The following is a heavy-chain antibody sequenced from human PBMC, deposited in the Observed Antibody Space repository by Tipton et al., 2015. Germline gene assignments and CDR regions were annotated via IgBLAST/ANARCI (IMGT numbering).Heavy chain of an antibody. Sequence: GLVKPSQTLSLTCVISGDSVSSDSTAWNWIRQSPSRGLEWLGRTYYRSKWYNDYAVSVKGRVIIDPDTSKNQFFLQLNSVTPEDTAVYYCARNYDGSGYYARLDFGYWGQGSLVTVSS. V-gene: IGHV6-1*01. D-gene: IGHD3-22*01. CDR1: GDSVSSDSTA. J-gene: IGHJ4*02. CDR3: ARNYDGSGYYARLDFGY. CDR2: TYYRSKWYN.